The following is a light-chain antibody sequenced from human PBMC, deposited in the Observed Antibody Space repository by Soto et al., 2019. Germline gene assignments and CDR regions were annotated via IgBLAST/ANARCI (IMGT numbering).Light chain of an antibody. V-gene: IGKV4-1*01. CDR2: WAS. J-gene: IGKJ4*01. CDR1: QRVLYSSNNKNQ. Sequence: DIVMTQSPDSLAVSLGERATINCKSSQRVLYSSNNKNQLAWYQQKPGQPPKLLIYWASTRESGVPDRFSGSGSGTDFTLTISSLQAEDVAVYYCQQYYRTPLTFGGGTKVEIK. CDR3: QQYYRTPLT.